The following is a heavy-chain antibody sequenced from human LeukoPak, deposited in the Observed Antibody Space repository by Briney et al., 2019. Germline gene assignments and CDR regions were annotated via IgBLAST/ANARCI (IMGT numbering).Heavy chain of an antibody. CDR1: GFTFSDHW. CDR3: ARADQYQLPVDY. V-gene: IGHV3-30-3*01. J-gene: IGHJ4*02. D-gene: IGHD2-2*01. CDR2: ISYDGSNK. Sequence: GGSLRLSCAASGFTFSDHWMSWVRQVPGKGLEWVAVISYDGSNKYYADSVKGRFTISRDNSKNTLYLQMNSLRAEDTAVYYCARADQYQLPVDYWGQGTLVTVSS.